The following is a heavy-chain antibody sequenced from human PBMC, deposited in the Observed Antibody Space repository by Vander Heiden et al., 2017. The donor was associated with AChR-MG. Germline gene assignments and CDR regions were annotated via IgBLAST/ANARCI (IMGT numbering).Heavy chain of an antibody. CDR3: ASGDYYGSGSYYRSDY. CDR2: IIPIVGTA. CDR1: GGTFSSYA. J-gene: IGHJ4*02. Sequence: QVQLVQSGAEVKKPGSSVKVSCKASGGTFSSYAISWVRQAPGQGLEWMGGIIPIVGTANYAQKFQGRVTITADESTSTAYMELSSLRSEDTAVYYCASGDYYGSGSYYRSDYWGQGTLVTVSS. V-gene: IGHV1-69*01. D-gene: IGHD3-10*01.